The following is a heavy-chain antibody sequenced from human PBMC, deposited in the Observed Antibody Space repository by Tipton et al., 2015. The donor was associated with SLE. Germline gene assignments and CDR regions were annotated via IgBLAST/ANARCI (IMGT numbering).Heavy chain of an antibody. V-gene: IGHV1-18*01. CDR1: GYTFTSYD. CDR2: ISAYNGNT. D-gene: IGHD4-23*01. CDR3: ARGYGCNSAWFDP. Sequence: QLVQSGAAVKKPGASVKVSCKASGYTFTSYDINWVRQAPGQGLEWMGWISAYNGNTNYAQKLQGIVTMTPDTSTSTAYMELRSLRSDDTAVDYWARGYGCNSAWFDPWGQGTLVTVSS. J-gene: IGHJ5*02.